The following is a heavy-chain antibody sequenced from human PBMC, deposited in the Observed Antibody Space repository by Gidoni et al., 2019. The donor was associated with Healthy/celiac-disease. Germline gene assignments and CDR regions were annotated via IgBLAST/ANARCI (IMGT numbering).Heavy chain of an antibody. V-gene: IGHV3-23*01. D-gene: IGHD2-2*02. CDR3: AKDPLIVVVPAAIPEDY. Sequence: EVQLLESGGGLVQPGGSLRLSCAASGFTFSRYAMSWVRQAPGKGLEWVSAISGSGGSTYYADSVKGRFTISRDNSKNTLYLQMNSLRAEDTAVYYCAKDPLIVVVPAAIPEDYWGQGTLVTVSS. CDR2: ISGSGGST. J-gene: IGHJ4*02. CDR1: GFTFSRYA.